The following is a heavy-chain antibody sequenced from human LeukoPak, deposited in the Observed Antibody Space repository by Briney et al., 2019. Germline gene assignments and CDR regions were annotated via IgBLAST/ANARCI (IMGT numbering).Heavy chain of an antibody. CDR2: INPNSGGT. V-gene: IGHV1-2*02. Sequence: ASVKVSCKASGYTFTGYYMHWVRQAPGQGLEWMGWINPNSGGTNYAQKFQGRVTMTRDTSISTAYMELSRLRSDDTAVYYCARACSGGTCFNWFDPWGQGTLVIVSS. CDR1: GYTFTGYY. CDR3: ARACSGGTCFNWFDP. D-gene: IGHD2-15*01. J-gene: IGHJ5*02.